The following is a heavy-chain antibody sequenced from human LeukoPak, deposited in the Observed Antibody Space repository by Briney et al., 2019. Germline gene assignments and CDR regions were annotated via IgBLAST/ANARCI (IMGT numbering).Heavy chain of an antibody. CDR3: IRNVPDWNYAMDV. D-gene: IGHD3/OR15-3a*01. J-gene: IGHJ6*02. V-gene: IGHV3-49*04. CDR1: GFTFGNYA. CDR2: IRSKAYGGTT. Sequence: GGSLRLSCTASGFTFGNYALTWVRQAPGKGLEWLSFIRSKAYGGTTEYAASVKGRFSISRDDSQSIAYLQMNGLKTEDTAVYYCIRNVPDWNYAMDVWGHGTTVTVSS.